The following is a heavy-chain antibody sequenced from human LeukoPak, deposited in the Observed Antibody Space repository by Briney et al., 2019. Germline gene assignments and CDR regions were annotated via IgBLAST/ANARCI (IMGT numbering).Heavy chain of an antibody. V-gene: IGHV3-23*01. J-gene: IGHJ4*02. Sequence: GGSLRLSCAAPGFSFSSYGMSWVRQGPGKGLEWVSTITGSGGNTDYADSVKGRSTISRDNSKNTLYLQMHSLRAEDTAVYYCAVDWYDSSGYGTFDYWGQGTLVTVSS. CDR3: AVDWYDSSGYGTFDY. CDR1: GFSFSSYG. D-gene: IGHD3-22*01. CDR2: ITGSGGNT.